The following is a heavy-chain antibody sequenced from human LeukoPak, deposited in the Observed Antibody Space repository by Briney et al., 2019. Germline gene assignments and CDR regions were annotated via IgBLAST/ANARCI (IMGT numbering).Heavy chain of an antibody. CDR1: GYTFTSYY. CDR3: ARGESYYGSNRYFDY. D-gene: IGHD3-10*01. V-gene: IGHV1-46*01. J-gene: IGHJ4*02. CDR2: INPSAGST. Sequence: ASVKVSCKASGYTFTSYYMHWVRQAPGQGLEWMGIINPSAGSTSYAQKFQGRVTMTRDMSTSTVYMELSSLRSEDTAVYYCARGESYYGSNRYFDYWGQGTLVTVSS.